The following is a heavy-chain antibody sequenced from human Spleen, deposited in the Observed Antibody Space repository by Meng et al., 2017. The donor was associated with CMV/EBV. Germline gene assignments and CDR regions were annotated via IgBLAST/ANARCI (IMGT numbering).Heavy chain of an antibody. J-gene: IGHJ4*02. CDR2: IIPILGIA. D-gene: IGHD2-2*01. V-gene: IGHV1-69*10. CDR1: GGTFSSYA. Sequence: SVKVSCKASGGTFSSYAISWVRQAPGQGLEWMGGIIPILGIANYAQKFQGRVTITADKSTSTAYMELRSLRSDDTAVYYCARRDIVVVPAATEVAFDYWGQGTLVTVSS. CDR3: ARRDIVVVPAATEVAFDY.